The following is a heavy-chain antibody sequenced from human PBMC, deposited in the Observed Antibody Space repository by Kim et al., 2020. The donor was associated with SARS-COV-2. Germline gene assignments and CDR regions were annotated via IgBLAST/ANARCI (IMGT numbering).Heavy chain of an antibody. Sequence: GGSLRLSCAASGFTFTNYAMTWVRQAPGKGLEWVSSISGSGYSTFYAAFGKGRLTISRDDSMDTVDLYMNSLRVEDTAIYYCTKGFEGSTDYHSMDVRG. D-gene: IGHD3-3*01. J-gene: IGHJ6*03. V-gene: IGHV3-23*01. CDR2: ISGSGYST. CDR3: TKGFEGSTDYHSMDV. CDR1: GFTFTNYA.